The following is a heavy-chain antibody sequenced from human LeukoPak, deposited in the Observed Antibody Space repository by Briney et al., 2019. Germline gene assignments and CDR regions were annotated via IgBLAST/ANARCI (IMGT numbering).Heavy chain of an antibody. CDR1: GFTFSGSA. CDR2: IRSKANSYAT. D-gene: IGHD1-26*01. J-gene: IGHJ4*02. CDR3: TSGYSGSYYRDY. Sequence: GGSLRPSCAASGFTFSGSAMHWVRRASGKGLEWVGRIRSKANSYATAYAASVKGRFTISRDDSKNTAYLQMNSLKTEDTAAYYCTSGYSGSYYRDYWGQGTLVTVSS. V-gene: IGHV3-73*01.